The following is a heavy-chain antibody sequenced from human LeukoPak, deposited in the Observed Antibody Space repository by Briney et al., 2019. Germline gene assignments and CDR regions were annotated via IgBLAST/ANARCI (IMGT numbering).Heavy chain of an antibody. CDR3: ARVGTGYSSGWAHLCY. Sequence: ASVKVSCKASGYTFINYAINWGRQAPGQRPEWVGWINAGNGNTKYSQKFQGRVTITTDESTSTAYMELSSLRSEDTAVYHCARVGTGYSSGWAHLCYWGQGTLVTVSS. J-gene: IGHJ4*02. V-gene: IGHV1-3*01. CDR2: INAGNGNT. D-gene: IGHD6-19*01. CDR1: GYTFINYA.